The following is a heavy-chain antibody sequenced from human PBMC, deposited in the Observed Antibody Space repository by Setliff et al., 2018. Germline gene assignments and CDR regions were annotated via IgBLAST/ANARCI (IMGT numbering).Heavy chain of an antibody. V-gene: IGHV3-23*03. J-gene: IGHJ4*02. D-gene: IGHD1-7*01. Sequence: PGGSLRLSCAASGFTFSPYAMSWVRQAPGKGLEWVSTIYSGDRNTFYTDSVQGRFTIFRDGSKNTLFLQMTRLGAEDTAVYCGGKPRVELRWGFESWGQGTLVTVSS. CDR1: GFTFSPYA. CDR2: IYSGDRNT. CDR3: GKPRVELRWGFES.